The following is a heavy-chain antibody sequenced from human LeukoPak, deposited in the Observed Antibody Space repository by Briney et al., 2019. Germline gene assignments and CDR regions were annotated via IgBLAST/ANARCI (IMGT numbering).Heavy chain of an antibody. V-gene: IGHV3-30-3*01. J-gene: IGHJ6*02. D-gene: IGHD4-4*01. CDR3: ARDTVPNSAESFYYYGMDV. CDR1: GFTFSSYA. CDR2: ISYDGSNK. Sequence: GGSLRLSCAASGFTFSSYAMHWVRQAPGKGLEWVAVISYDGSNKYYADSVKGRFTISRDNSKNTLYLQMNSLRAEDTAVYYCARDTVPNSAESFYYYGMDVWGQGTTVTVSS.